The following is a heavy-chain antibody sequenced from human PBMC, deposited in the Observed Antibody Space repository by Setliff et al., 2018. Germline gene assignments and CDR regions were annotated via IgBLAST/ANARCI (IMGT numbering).Heavy chain of an antibody. Sequence: GASVKVSCKASGYTFTSYGISWVRQAPGQGLEWMGWISPKNGDTHYAQKVQGRVTMTTDTSTSTAYMEVRSLRSDDTAVYFCARERIYDGLNYNGMDVWGQGTTVTVSS. V-gene: IGHV1-18*01. J-gene: IGHJ6*01. CDR3: ARERIYDGLNYNGMDV. CDR2: ISPKNGDT. CDR1: GYTFTSYG. D-gene: IGHD3-3*01.